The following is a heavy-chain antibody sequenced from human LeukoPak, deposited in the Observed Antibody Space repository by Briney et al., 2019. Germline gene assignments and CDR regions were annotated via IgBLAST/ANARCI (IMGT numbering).Heavy chain of an antibody. Sequence: SETLSLTCTVSGGSISSSSYYWGWIRQPPGKGLEWIGSIYYSGSTYYNPSLKSRVTMSVDTSRNQFSLKVRSVTAADTAVYYCARGGQQLVYSYWGQGTLVTVSS. D-gene: IGHD6-13*01. J-gene: IGHJ4*02. CDR2: IYYSGST. V-gene: IGHV4-39*07. CDR1: GGSISSSSYY. CDR3: ARGGQQLVYSY.